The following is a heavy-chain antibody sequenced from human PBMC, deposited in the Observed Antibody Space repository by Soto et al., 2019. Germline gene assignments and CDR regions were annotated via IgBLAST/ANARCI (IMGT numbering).Heavy chain of an antibody. Sequence: ASVKVSCKASGGTFSSYAISWVRQAPGQGLEWMGGIIPIFGTANYAQKFQGRVTITADESTSTAYMELSSLRSEDTAVYYCARTKYVQRGLYIWGQGTMVTVS. CDR2: IIPIFGTA. CDR1: GGTFSSYA. V-gene: IGHV1-69*13. J-gene: IGHJ3*02. CDR3: ARTKYVQRGLYI. D-gene: IGHD3-10*02.